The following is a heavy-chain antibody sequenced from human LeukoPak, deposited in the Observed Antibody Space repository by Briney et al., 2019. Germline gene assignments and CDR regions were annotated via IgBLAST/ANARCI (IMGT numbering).Heavy chain of an antibody. D-gene: IGHD4-17*01. V-gene: IGHV3-23*01. CDR1: GFTFSSYA. Sequence: GGSLRLSCAASGFTFSSYAMSWVRQAPGKGLELVSAISGSGGSTYYADSVKGRFTISRDNSKNTLYLQMNSLRAEDTAVYYCAKDWYDYGDYDAFDIWGQGTMVTVSS. J-gene: IGHJ3*02. CDR3: AKDWYDYGDYDAFDI. CDR2: ISGSGGST.